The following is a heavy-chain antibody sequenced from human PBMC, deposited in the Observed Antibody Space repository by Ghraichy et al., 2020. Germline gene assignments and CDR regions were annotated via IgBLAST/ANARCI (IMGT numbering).Heavy chain of an antibody. CDR2: ISYDGNKK. J-gene: IGHJ6*02. V-gene: IGHV3-30*18. Sequence: GESLNISCVASGFTFSRYGMHWVRQAPGKGLEWVAVISYDGNKKYYAESVKGRFTISRDNSKNTLYLQVDSPRAEDTAVYFCAKSRGPTRRGGMDVWGQGTTVTVS. CDR3: AKSRGPTRRGGMDV. CDR1: GFTFSRYG.